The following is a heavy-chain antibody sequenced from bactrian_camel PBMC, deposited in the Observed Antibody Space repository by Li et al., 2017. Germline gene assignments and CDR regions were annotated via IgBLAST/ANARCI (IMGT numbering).Heavy chain of an antibody. CDR1: GYTSSGYC. J-gene: IGHJ4*01. D-gene: IGHD3*01. CDR2: IDSSGGT. Sequence: HVQLVESGGGSVQAGGSLRLSCIVSGYTSSGYCLGWFRQSPSKVREAVATIDSSGGTNYANAVKGRFTISKDNAKNTLYLQMNNLKPDDTATYYCAAVYSTCDFWDHRAIKWGQGTQVTVS. V-gene: IGHV3S26*01. CDR3: AAVYSTCDFWDHRAIK.